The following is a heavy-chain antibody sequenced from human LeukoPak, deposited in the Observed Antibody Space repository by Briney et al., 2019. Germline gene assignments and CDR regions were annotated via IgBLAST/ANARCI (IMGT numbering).Heavy chain of an antibody. Sequence: GGSLRLSCAASGFPFTVYPTHWVRQAPGKGLEWVSVSSSDETYKFYADSVRGRFTISRDNAKNSLFLQMNSLRAEDTAVYYCARDNGWSADFWGQGTLVTVSS. V-gene: IGHV3-30-3*01. CDR1: GFPFTVYP. CDR3: ARDNGWSADF. CDR2: SSSDETYK. J-gene: IGHJ4*02. D-gene: IGHD2-15*01.